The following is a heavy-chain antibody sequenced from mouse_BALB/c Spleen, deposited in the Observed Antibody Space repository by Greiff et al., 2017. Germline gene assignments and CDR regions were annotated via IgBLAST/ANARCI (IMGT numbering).Heavy chain of an antibody. J-gene: IGHJ3*01. CDR3: ARGPIYDGYY. CDR1: GFTFSSYA. V-gene: IGHV5-9-4*01. CDR2: ISSGGSYT. D-gene: IGHD2-3*01. Sequence: EVQVVESGGGLVKPGGSLKLSCAASGFTFSSYAMSWVRQSPEKRLEWVAEISSGGSYTYYPDTVTGRFTISRDNAKNTLYLEMSSLRSEDTAMYYCARGPIYDGYYWGQGTLVTVSA.